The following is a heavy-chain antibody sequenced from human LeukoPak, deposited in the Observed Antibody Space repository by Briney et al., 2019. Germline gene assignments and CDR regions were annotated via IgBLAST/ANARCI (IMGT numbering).Heavy chain of an antibody. D-gene: IGHD3-16*02. V-gene: IGHV1-2*02. CDR1: GYTFTGYY. CDR3: ARALGLRLGELSLFDY. CDR2: INPNSGGT. J-gene: IGHJ4*02. Sequence: ASVKVSCKASGYTFTGYYMHWVRQAPGQGLEWMGWINPNSGGTNYAQKFQGRVTMTRDTSISTAYMELSRLRSDDTAVYYCARALGLRLGELSLFDYWGQGTLVTVSS.